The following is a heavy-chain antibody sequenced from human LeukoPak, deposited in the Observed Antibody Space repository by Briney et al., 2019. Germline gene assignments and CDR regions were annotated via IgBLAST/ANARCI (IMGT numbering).Heavy chain of an antibody. CDR2: ISGSGGST. J-gene: IGHJ4*02. V-gene: IGHV3-23*01. CDR3: AKSSYYDSSGYYREYYFDY. CDR1: GFTFSSYA. D-gene: IGHD3-22*01. Sequence: GGSLRLSCAASGFTFSSYAMSWVRQAPGKGLEWVSAISGSGGSTYYADSVKGRFSISRDNSKSTLFLQMNSLRAEDTAVYYCAKSSYYDSSGYYREYYFDYWGQGTLVTVSS.